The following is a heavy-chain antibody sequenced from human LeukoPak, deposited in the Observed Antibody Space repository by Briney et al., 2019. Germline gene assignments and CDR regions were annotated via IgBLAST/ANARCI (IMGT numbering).Heavy chain of an antibody. CDR1: GYTFTSYG. CDR3: ARDAPLAVAGHFYYYMDV. D-gene: IGHD6-19*01. CDR2: INPNSGGT. Sequence: ASVKVSCKASGYTFTSYGISWVRQAPGQGLEWMGWINPNSGGTNYAQKFQGRVTMTRDTSISTAYMELSRLRSDDTAVYYCARDAPLAVAGHFYYYMDVWGKGTTVTVSS. V-gene: IGHV1-2*02. J-gene: IGHJ6*03.